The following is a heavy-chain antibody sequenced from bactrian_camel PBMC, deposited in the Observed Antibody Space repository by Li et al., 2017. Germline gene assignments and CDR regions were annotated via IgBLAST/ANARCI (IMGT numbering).Heavy chain of an antibody. Sequence: VQLVESGGGSVQPGGSLRLSCTISAHGDASNCMARFRQSPGKEREGVAAIHTLSENTDYGDPVKGRFTTSQDRAKATVYLQMDSLKPEDTAMYYCAVDLGNGGYCNVGPRSRPRFGYWGQGTQVTVS. J-gene: IGHJ6*01. CDR1: AHGDASNC. V-gene: IGHV3S40*01. CDR3: AVDLGNGGYCNVGPRSRPRFGY. CDR2: IHTLSENT. D-gene: IGHD2*01.